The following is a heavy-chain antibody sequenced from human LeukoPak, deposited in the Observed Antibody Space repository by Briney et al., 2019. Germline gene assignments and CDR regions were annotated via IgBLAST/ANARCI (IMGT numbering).Heavy chain of an antibody. CDR2: INPNSGDT. D-gene: IGHD2-15*01. CDR3: ARGPQAYSAWFDP. CDR1: GYIFTGYY. V-gene: IGHV1-2*02. J-gene: IGHJ5*02. Sequence: ASVKVSCKASGYIFTGYYMHWVRQAPGQGLEWMGWINPNSGDTNYAQKFQGRVTMTRDTSITTAYIEPNSLRSDDTAVYHCARGPQAYSAWFDPWGQGTLVTVSS.